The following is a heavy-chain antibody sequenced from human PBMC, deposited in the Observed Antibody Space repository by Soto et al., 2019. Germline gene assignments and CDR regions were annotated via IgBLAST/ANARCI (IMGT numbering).Heavy chain of an antibody. CDR1: GGTFSSYS. Sequence: SVKVSCKASGGTFSSYSLSWVRQAPGQGLQYIGGIIPMFGTSNYAQKFQGRVTITADEYRTTTYMELRSLTSDDTALYYCARGPPERTSWFEPWGQGTLVTVSS. V-gene: IGHV1-69*13. CDR3: ARGPPERTSWFEP. J-gene: IGHJ5*02. CDR2: IIPMFGTS.